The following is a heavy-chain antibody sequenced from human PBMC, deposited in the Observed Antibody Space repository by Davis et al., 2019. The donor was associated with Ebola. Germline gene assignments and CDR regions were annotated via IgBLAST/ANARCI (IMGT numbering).Heavy chain of an antibody. D-gene: IGHD6-19*01. Sequence: PGGSLRLSCAASGFTFSTYWMHWVRQAPGKGLVWVSRITSDGSSATYTDSVKGRFTMSRDNAKNTLYLQMNSLRAEDTAVYYCADSWLPTGHWGQGTLVTASS. V-gene: IGHV3-74*01. CDR2: ITSDGSSA. CDR3: ADSWLPTGH. J-gene: IGHJ4*02. CDR1: GFTFSTYW.